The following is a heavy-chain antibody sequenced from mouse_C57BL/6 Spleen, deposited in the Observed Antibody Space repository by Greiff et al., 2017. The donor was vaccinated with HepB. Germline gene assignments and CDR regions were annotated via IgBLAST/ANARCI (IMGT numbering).Heavy chain of an antibody. CDR2: ISSGGDYI. Sequence: EVKVVDSGEGLVKPGGSLKLSCAASGFTFSSYAMSWVRQTPEKRLEWVAYISSGGDYIYYADTVKGRFTISRDNARNPLYRQMSSLKSEDTAMYYCTRELGGSSPYYFDYWGQGTTLTVSS. D-gene: IGHD1-1*01. J-gene: IGHJ2*01. V-gene: IGHV5-9-1*02. CDR1: GFTFSSYA. CDR3: TRELGGSSPYYFDY.